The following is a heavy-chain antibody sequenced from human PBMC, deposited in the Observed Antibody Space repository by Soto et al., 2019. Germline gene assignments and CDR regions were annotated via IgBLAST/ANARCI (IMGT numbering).Heavy chain of an antibody. V-gene: IGHV3-23*01. CDR1: GFTFSTYA. CDR3: AVRKTGSFFDY. D-gene: IGHD1-26*01. J-gene: IGHJ4*02. Sequence: LRLSCAASGFTFSTYAMSWVRQAPGKGLEWVSAISGSGGSTYYTDSVKGRFTISRDNSKNTLYLQMNSLRAEDTAVYYCAVRKTGSFFDYWGQGTLVTVSS. CDR2: ISGSGGST.